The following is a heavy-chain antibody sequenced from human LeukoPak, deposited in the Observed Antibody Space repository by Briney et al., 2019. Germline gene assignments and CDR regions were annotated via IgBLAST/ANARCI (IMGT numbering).Heavy chain of an antibody. CDR3: ARNPGSSGWSYYYYYYMDV. J-gene: IGHJ6*03. V-gene: IGHV4-38-2*02. CDR1: GYSISSGYY. CDR2: IFHSGST. Sequence: SETLSLTCTVSGYSISSGYYWGWIRQPPGKGLEWIGSIFHSGSTYYNPSLKSRVTISVDTSKNQFSLKLSSVTAADTAVYYCARNPGSSGWSYYYYYYMDVWGKGTTVTVSS. D-gene: IGHD6-19*01.